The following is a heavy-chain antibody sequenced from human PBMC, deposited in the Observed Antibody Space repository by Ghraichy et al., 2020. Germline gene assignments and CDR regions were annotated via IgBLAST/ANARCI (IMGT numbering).Heavy chain of an antibody. J-gene: IGHJ4*02. CDR1: GFTFSRYW. Sequence: GGSRRLSCAASGFTFSRYWMHWVRQAPGKGLVWVSRINSDGSSTSYADSVKGRFTISRDNAKNTLYLQMNSLRDEDTAVYYCARGTGVEGTVVVLFDYWGQGTLVTVSS. CDR2: INSDGSST. D-gene: IGHD1-26*01. CDR3: ARGTGVEGTVVVLFDY. V-gene: IGHV3-74*01.